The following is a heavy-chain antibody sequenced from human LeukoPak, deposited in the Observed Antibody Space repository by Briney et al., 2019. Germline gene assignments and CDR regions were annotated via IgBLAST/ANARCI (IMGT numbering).Heavy chain of an antibody. D-gene: IGHD5-18*01. J-gene: IGHJ4*02. CDR1: GFTFSSYS. CDR3: ARGGYRAYYFDY. V-gene: IGHV3-21*01. Sequence: GGSLRLPCAASGFTFSSYSMNWVRQAPGKGLEWVSSISSSSSYIYYADSVKGRFTISRDNAKNSLYLQINSLRAEDTAVYYCARGGYRAYYFDYWGQGTLVTVSS. CDR2: ISSSSSYI.